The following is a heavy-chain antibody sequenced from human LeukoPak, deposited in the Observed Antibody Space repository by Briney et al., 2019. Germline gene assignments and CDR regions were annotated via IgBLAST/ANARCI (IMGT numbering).Heavy chain of an antibody. CDR3: ARARGDYVSDYYYYMDV. Sequence: GGSLRLSCAASGFTFGDYYMSWIRQAPGKGLEWVANIKHDGTEKYYVDSVKGRFTISRDNAKNSLYLQMNSLRAEDTAVYYCARARGDYVSDYYYYMDVWGKGTTVTISS. D-gene: IGHD4-17*01. J-gene: IGHJ6*03. CDR2: IKHDGTEK. V-gene: IGHV3-7*03. CDR1: GFTFGDYY.